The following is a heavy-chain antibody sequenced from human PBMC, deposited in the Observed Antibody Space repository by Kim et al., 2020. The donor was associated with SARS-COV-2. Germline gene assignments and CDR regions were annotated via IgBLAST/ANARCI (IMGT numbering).Heavy chain of an antibody. CDR1: GGSISSSSYY. J-gene: IGHJ4*02. CDR2: IYYSGST. Sequence: SETLSLTCTVSGGSISSSSYYWGWIRQPPGKGLEWIGSIYYSGSTYYNPSLKSRVTISVDTSKNQFSLKLSSVTAADTAVYYCAREDIVVVPAANLIDYWGQGTLVTVSS. CDR3: AREDIVVVPAANLIDY. D-gene: IGHD2-2*01. V-gene: IGHV4-39*01.